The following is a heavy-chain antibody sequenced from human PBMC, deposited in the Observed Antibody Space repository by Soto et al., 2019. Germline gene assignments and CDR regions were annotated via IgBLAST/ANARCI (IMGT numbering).Heavy chain of an antibody. CDR3: ARASGDSSGYSFDY. CDR1: GGSVSSGHYY. J-gene: IGHJ4*02. D-gene: IGHD3-22*01. CDR2: IYYSGST. Sequence: QVQLQESGPGLVKPSQTLSLTCSVSGGSVSSGHYYWSWIRQPPGKGLEWVGYIYYSGSTYYNPSLMSRVTISLDTSKKQFSLKLSSATAADTAFYFCARASGDSSGYSFDYWGQGTLVTVSS. V-gene: IGHV4-30-4*08.